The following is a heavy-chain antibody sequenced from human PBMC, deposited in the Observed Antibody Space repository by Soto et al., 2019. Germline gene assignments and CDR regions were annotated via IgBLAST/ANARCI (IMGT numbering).Heavy chain of an antibody. CDR3: ARVHLGSSWFSDLID. J-gene: IGHJ4*02. Sequence: EVQLLQSGGGLVQPGGSLRLSCAASGFTFSSYSMTWVRQAPGKGLEWVSSITGGGGSRYYADSVKGRFTISRDNSKNNLDLQKNGLRVEDTALYYCARVHLGSSWFSDLIDWGQGARVTVS. CDR1: GFTFSSYS. V-gene: IGHV3-23*01. D-gene: IGHD6-13*01. CDR2: ITGGGGSR.